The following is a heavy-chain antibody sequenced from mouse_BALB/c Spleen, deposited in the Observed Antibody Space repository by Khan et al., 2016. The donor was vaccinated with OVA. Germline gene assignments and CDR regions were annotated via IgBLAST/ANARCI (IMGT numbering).Heavy chain of an antibody. CDR1: GFTFSSYT. CDR2: ISSSGDNT. D-gene: IGHD2-1*01. V-gene: IGHV5-9*03. Sequence: EVELVESGGGLVKPGGSLKLSCAASGFTFSSYTMSWVRQTPEKRLEWVATISSSGDNTYYPDSVKGRFTISSDNAKNNLYLQMSSLRSEDTALDYCARSNYGTFAYWGQGTLVTVSA. J-gene: IGHJ3*01. CDR3: ARSNYGTFAY.